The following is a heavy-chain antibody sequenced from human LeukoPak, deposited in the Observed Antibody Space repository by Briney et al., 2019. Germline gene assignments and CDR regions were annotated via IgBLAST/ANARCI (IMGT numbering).Heavy chain of an antibody. J-gene: IGHJ5*02. CDR2: IYSGGST. V-gene: IGHV3-66*01. D-gene: IGHD3-16*01. CDR1: GFTVSSNY. CDR3: ARGSYASNWFDP. Sequence: GGSLKLSCAASGFTVSSNYMSWVRQAPGKGLEWVSVIYSGGSTYYADSVKGRFTISRDNSKNTLYLQMNSLRAEDTAVYYCARGSYASNWFDPWGQGTLVTVSS.